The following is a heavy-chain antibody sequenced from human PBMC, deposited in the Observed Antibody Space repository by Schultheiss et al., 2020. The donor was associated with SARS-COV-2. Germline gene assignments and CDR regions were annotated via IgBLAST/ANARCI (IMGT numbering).Heavy chain of an antibody. J-gene: IGHJ4*02. V-gene: IGHV3-23*01. CDR2: LSGNGGST. CDR1: GFTFSSVA. D-gene: IGHD5-18*01. Sequence: GGSLRLSCEVSGFTFSSVAMNWVRQAPGKGLEWVSGLSGNGGSTIYADSVKGRFTISRDNSKNTLYLQLNSLRAEDTAMYYCAKGAGYSYVTPLDSWGQGTLVTVSS. CDR3: AKGAGYSYVTPLDS.